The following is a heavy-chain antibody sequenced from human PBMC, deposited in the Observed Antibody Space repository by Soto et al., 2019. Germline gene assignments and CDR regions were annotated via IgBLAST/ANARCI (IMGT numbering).Heavy chain of an antibody. CDR3: ARDPGIAARRSFGELYYFDY. V-gene: IGHV3-30-3*01. CDR2: ISYDGSNK. D-gene: IGHD6-6*01. J-gene: IGHJ4*02. CDR1: GFTFSSYA. Sequence: QVQLVESGGGVVQPGRSLRLSCAASGFTFSSYAMHWVRQAPGKGLEWVAVISYDGSNKYYADSVKGRFTISRDNSKNTLYLQMNSVRAEATAVYYCARDPGIAARRSFGELYYFDYWGQGTLVTVSS.